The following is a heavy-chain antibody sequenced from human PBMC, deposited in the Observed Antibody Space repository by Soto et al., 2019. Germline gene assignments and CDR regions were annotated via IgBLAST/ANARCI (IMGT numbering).Heavy chain of an antibody. Sequence: QVLLVQSGGEVKRPGASLKVSCKTSGYTFTSHGISWVRQAPGQGLEWMGWISTFNGKIDYAQKFQGRVTMTADTLTSTVYMEVKSLRSDDTAVYYCARLLTEGATFREDAFDLWGQGTRVTVSS. J-gene: IGHJ3*01. V-gene: IGHV1-18*01. CDR3: ARLLTEGATFREDAFDL. CDR1: GYTFTSHG. D-gene: IGHD1-26*01. CDR2: ISTFNGKI.